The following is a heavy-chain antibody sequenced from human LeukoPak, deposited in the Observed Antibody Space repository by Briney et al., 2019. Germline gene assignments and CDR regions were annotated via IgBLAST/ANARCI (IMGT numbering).Heavy chain of an antibody. CDR2: IVPHSGGT. V-gene: IGHV1-2*02. CDR3: ARNAYCDSTNCYAWFDP. CDR1: GYTFTDYY. J-gene: IGHJ5*02. D-gene: IGHD2-2*01. Sequence: ASVKVSCKASGYTFTDYYIHWVRLAPGQGLEWMGWIVPHSGGTNYAQNYQGRITMTRDTSISTAYMELSSLRSDDTAVYYCARNAYCDSTNCYAWFDPWGQGTLVTVSS.